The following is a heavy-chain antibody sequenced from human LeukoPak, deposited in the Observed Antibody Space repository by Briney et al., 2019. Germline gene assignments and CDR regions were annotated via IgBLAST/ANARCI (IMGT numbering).Heavy chain of an antibody. V-gene: IGHV4-4*07. J-gene: IGHJ6*03. D-gene: IGHD3-22*01. CDR3: ARVRTMIEYYMDV. CDR2: IYTSGST. Sequence: SETLSLTCTVSGGSISSYYWSWIRQPAGKGLEWIGRIYTSGSTNYNPSLKSRVTMSVDTSKNQFSLKLSSVTAADTAVYYCARVRTMIEYYMDVWGKATTVTVSS. CDR1: GGSISSYY.